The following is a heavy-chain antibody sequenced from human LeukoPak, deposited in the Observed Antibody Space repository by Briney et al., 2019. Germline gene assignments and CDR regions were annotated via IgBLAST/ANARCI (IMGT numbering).Heavy chain of an antibody. CDR3: AREAFVIRNYFDY. Sequence: PSETLSLTCTVSGGSISSGDYYWSWIRQPPGKGLEWIGYIYYSGSTYYNPSLKSRVTISVDTSKNQFSLKLSSVTAADTAVYYCAREAFVIRNYFDYWGQGTLVTVSS. V-gene: IGHV4-30-4*08. CDR1: GGSISSGDYY. CDR2: IYYSGST. J-gene: IGHJ4*02. D-gene: IGHD3-3*02.